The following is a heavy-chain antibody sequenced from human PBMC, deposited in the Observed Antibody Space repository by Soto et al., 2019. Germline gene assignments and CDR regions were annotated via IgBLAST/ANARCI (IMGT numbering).Heavy chain of an antibody. D-gene: IGHD2-15*01. CDR1: GYTFTSYA. J-gene: IGHJ5*02. CDR2: INAGNGNT. V-gene: IGHV1-3*01. CDR3: ARAVWGYCSGGSCSWFDP. Sequence: ASVKVSCKASGYTFTSYAMHWVRQAPGQRLEWMGWINAGNGNTKYSQKFQGRVTITRDTSASTAYMELSGLRSEDTAVYYCARAVWGYCSGGSCSWFDPWGQGTLVTVSS.